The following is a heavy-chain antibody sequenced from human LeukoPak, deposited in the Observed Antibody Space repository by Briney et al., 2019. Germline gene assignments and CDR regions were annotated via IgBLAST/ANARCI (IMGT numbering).Heavy chain of an antibody. CDR2: INHSGST. J-gene: IGHJ6*03. V-gene: IGHV4-34*01. Sequence: SETLSLSCAVYGGSFSGYYWSWIRQPPGKGLEWIGEINHSGSTNYNPSLKSRVTISVDTSKNQFSLKLSFVTAADTAVYYCAREVVPYSSSWYGGGYYMDVWGKGTTVTVSS. CDR1: GGSFSGYY. D-gene: IGHD6-13*01. CDR3: AREVVPYSSSWYGGGYYMDV.